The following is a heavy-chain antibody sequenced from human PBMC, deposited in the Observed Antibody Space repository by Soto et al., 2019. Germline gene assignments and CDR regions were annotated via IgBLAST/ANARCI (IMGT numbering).Heavy chain of an antibody. J-gene: IGHJ3*02. CDR2: ISAYNGNT. D-gene: IGHD3-10*01. V-gene: IGHV1-18*01. CDR1: GYTFTSYG. CDR3: ALVTYYYGSGYDAFDI. Sequence: XSVKVSCKASGYTFTSYGISWVRQAPGQGIEWMGWISAYNGNTNYAQKLQGRVTMTTDTSTSTAYMELRSLRSDDTAVYYCALVTYYYGSGYDAFDIWGQGTVVTVSS.